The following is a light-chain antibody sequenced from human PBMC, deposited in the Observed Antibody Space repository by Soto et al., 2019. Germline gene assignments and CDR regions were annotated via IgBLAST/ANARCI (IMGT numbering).Light chain of an antibody. V-gene: IGLV2-14*01. J-gene: IGLJ2*01. CDR3: SSFTSKSTLI. CDR1: SSDVAFYNH. CDR2: EVN. Sequence: QSVLTQPASVSGSPGQSITISCTGTSSDVAFYNHVSWYQQHPGKAPKLLIYEVNNRPSGVSHRFSGSKSGNTASLTISGLQAEDEADYYCSSFTSKSTLIFGGGTKVTV.